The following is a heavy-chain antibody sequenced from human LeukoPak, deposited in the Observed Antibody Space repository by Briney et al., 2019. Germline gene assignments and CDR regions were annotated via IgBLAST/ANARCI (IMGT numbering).Heavy chain of an antibody. V-gene: IGHV1-2*02. J-gene: IGHJ4*02. CDR3: ARDPGYSSPRGDY. D-gene: IGHD5-18*01. CDR1: GYTLTDYF. CDR2: INPYSGGT. Sequence: ASVKVSCKASGYTLTDYFMHWVRQAPGQGLEWMGWINPYSGGTHYAQKFQGRVTMTRDTSISTAYMELSRLRSDDTAVYYCARDPGYSSPRGDYWGQGTLVTVSS.